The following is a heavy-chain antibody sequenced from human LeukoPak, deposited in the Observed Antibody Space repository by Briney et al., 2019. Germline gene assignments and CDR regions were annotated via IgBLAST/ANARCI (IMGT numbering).Heavy chain of an antibody. D-gene: IGHD3-22*01. Sequence: GGSLRLSCAASGFTFSSYGMHWVRQAPGKGLEWVAVIWYDGSNKYYADSVKGRFTISRDNSKNTLYLQMNSLRAEDTAVYYCAKGHSGYSPCFDYWGQGTLVTVSS. CDR3: AKGHSGYSPCFDY. V-gene: IGHV3-30*02. CDR2: IWYDGSNK. J-gene: IGHJ4*02. CDR1: GFTFSSYG.